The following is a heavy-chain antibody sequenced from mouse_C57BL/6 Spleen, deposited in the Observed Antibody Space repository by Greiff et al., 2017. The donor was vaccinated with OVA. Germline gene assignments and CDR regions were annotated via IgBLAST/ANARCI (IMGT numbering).Heavy chain of an antibody. V-gene: IGHV5-9-1*02. CDR1: GFTFSSYA. D-gene: IGHD1-1*01. J-gene: IGHJ4*01. CDR2: ISSGGDYI. CDR3: TRDPSFYYGSSYGYAMDY. Sequence: EVMLVESGEGLVKPGGSLKLSCAASGFTFSSYAMSWVRQTPEKRLEWVAYISSGGDYIYYADTVKGRFTISRDNARNTLYLQMSSLKSEDTAMYYCTRDPSFYYGSSYGYAMDYWGQGTSVTVSS.